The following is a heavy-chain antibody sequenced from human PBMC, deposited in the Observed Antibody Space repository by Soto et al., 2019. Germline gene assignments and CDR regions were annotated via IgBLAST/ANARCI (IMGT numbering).Heavy chain of an antibody. CDR3: ARGERPQPRDY. V-gene: IGHV4-4*02. CDR1: GDSISSDKW. J-gene: IGHJ4*02. CDR2: IHHSGNS. D-gene: IGHD1-26*01. Sequence: QVQLQESGPGLVKPSGTLSLTCAVSGDSISSDKWWSWVRQPPGKGLEWIGEIHHSGNSNYNPSLKSRVIISVYKSKNQFSLNLSSVTDADTDVYYCARGERPQPRDYWGQGTLGTVSS.